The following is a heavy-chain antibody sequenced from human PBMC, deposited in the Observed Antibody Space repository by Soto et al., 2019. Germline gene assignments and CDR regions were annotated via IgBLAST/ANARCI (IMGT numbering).Heavy chain of an antibody. J-gene: IGHJ4*02. V-gene: IGHV4-39*01. Sequence: SETLSLTCTVSGDSISTNSYSWGWIRQPPGQGLEWIGLFYYSGSTHYNPSLKSRLTISKDTSKNQFPLKLSSVTAADTAVFYCAVGSSGFYYIYWGQGIQVTVSS. D-gene: IGHD1-26*01. CDR1: GDSISTNSYS. CDR2: FYYSGST. CDR3: AVGSSGFYYIY.